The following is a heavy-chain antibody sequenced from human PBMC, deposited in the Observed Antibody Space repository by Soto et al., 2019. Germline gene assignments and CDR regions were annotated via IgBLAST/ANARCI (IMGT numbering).Heavy chain of an antibody. V-gene: IGHV1-18*01. CDR2: ISAYSGNT. D-gene: IGHD3-10*01. CDR1: GYTFTSYG. CDR3: ASPITLGSYYFDS. J-gene: IGHJ4*02. Sequence: ASVKVSCKASGYTFTSYGISWVRLAPGQGLEWMGWISAYSGNTNYAQKLQGRVTMTTDTSTSTAYMELRSLRSDDTAVYYCASPITLGSYYFDSLPQGAMLTFSS.